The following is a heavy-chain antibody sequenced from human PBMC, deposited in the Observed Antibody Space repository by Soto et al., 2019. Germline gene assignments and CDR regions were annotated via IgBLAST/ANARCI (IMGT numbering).Heavy chain of an antibody. CDR1: GYTFTSYD. J-gene: IGHJ6*03. V-gene: IGHV1-8*01. D-gene: IGHD2-21*01. Sequence: ASVKVSCKASGYTFTSYDINWVRQATGQGLEWMGWMNPNSGNTGYAQKFQGRVTMARNTSISTAYMELSSLRSEDTAVYYCARATYCGGDCYLLTYYYYMDVWGKGTTVTVSS. CDR3: ARATYCGGDCYLLTYYYYMDV. CDR2: MNPNSGNT.